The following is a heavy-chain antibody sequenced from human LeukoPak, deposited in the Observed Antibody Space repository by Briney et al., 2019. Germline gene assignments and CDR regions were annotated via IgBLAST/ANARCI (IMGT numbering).Heavy chain of an antibody. CDR3: AKDRYGSGSYRWQCDY. D-gene: IGHD3-10*01. CDR1: EFIFSSSE. V-gene: IGHV3-48*03. CDR2: ISSSGSTT. J-gene: IGHJ4*02. Sequence: GGSLRLSCAASEFIFSSSEMNWVRQAPGKGLEWVSYISSSGSTTHYADSVKGRFTISRDNAKNSLYLQMNSLRAEDTALYYCAKDRYGSGSYRWQCDYWGRGTLVTVSS.